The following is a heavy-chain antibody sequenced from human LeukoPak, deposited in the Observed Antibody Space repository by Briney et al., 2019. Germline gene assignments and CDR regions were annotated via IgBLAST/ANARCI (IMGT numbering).Heavy chain of an antibody. Sequence: ASVKVSCKASGYTFTSYGMSWVRQAPGQGLEWIGWISAYNGNTHYAQKLQGRVTMTTDTSTSTAYMELRSLRSDDTAVYYCARDEARYSSGYYPNWFDPWGQGTLVTVSS. CDR2: ISAYNGNT. CDR3: ARDEARYSSGYYPNWFDP. D-gene: IGHD3-22*01. V-gene: IGHV1-18*01. J-gene: IGHJ5*02. CDR1: GYTFTSYG.